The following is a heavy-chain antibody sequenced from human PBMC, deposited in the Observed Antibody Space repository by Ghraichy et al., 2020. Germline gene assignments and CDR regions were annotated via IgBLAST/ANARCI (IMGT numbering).Heavy chain of an antibody. J-gene: IGHJ4*02. D-gene: IGHD2-15*01. CDR3: AKSPRTYCSGGSCLFDY. CDR1: GVTFSSYA. Sequence: GGSLRLSCAASGVTFSSYAMSWVRQAPGQGLEWVSAISGSGGSTYYADSVKGRFTISRDNSKNPLYLQMNSLRAEDTAVYYCAKSPRTYCSGGSCLFDYWGQGTLVTVSS. CDR2: ISGSGGST. V-gene: IGHV3-23*01.